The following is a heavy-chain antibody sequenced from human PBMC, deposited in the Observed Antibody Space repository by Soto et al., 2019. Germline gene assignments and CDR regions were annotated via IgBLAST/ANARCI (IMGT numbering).Heavy chain of an antibody. CDR3: VTVRFRSPY. J-gene: IGHJ4*02. Sequence: EVQLVESGGGLVKPGGSLRLSCAASGFTFSNAWMNWVRQAPGKGLEWVGLLKRKSDGGTTDYAAPVKGRCTISRDESTNTVYLPMNSLKTEDTAVYYCVTVRFRSPYWGQGTLVTVCS. D-gene: IGHD2-15*01. CDR2: LKRKSDGGTT. V-gene: IGHV3-15*07. CDR1: GFTFSNAW.